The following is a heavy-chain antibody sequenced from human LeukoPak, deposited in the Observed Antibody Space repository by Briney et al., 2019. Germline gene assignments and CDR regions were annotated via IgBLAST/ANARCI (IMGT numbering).Heavy chain of an antibody. Sequence: SETLSLTCAVYGGSFSGYYWSWIRQPPGKGLEWIGEINHSGSTNYNPSLKSRVTISVDTSKNQFSLKLSSVTAADTAVYYCARGPPPPRPYHYYGMDVWGQGTTVTVSS. D-gene: IGHD6-25*01. J-gene: IGHJ6*02. CDR3: ARGPPPPRPYHYYGMDV. CDR2: INHSGST. V-gene: IGHV4-34*01. CDR1: GGSFSGYY.